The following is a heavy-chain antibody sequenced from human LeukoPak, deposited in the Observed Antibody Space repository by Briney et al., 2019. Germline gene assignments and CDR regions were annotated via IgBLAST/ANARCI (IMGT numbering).Heavy chain of an antibody. CDR3: ARRWVYDKRAFDA. CDR2: IYYTGTT. Sequence: PSETLSLTCTVSGGSISGTYYWSWIRQPPGKGLEWIGYIYYTGTTDSNPSLKSRVTISLDTSKNQFSLNLSSVTTADTAVYYCARRWVYDKRAFDAWGQGTMVTVSS. V-gene: IGHV4-59*08. J-gene: IGHJ3*01. D-gene: IGHD3-16*01. CDR1: GGSISGTYY.